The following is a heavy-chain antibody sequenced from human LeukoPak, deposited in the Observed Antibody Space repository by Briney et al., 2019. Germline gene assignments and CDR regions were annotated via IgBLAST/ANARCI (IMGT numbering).Heavy chain of an antibody. CDR2: ISAYNGNT. V-gene: IGHV1-18*01. Sequence: GASVKVSCKASGYTFTSYGISWVRQAPGQGLEWMGWISAYNGNTNYAQKLQGRVTMTTDTSTSTAYMELRSLRSDDTAVYYCARDGVTMIVVDPIGGAAFDIWGQGTMVTVSS. CDR3: ARDGVTMIVVDPIGGAAFDI. D-gene: IGHD3-22*01. J-gene: IGHJ3*02. CDR1: GYTFTSYG.